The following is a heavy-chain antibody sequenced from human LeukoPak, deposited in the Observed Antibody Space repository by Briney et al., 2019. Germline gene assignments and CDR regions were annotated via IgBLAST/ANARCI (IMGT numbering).Heavy chain of an antibody. CDR2: IGTAGDT. V-gene: IGHV3-13*01. Sequence: PGGSLRLSCAASGFSFSSYDMHWVRQATGKGLECVSVIGTAGDTYYPGSVKGRFTISRENAKNSLYLQMNSMRVGDTAVYYCARGGDGYNWGYFDLWGRGTLVTVSS. D-gene: IGHD5-24*01. J-gene: IGHJ2*01. CDR3: ARGGDGYNWGYFDL. CDR1: GFSFSSYD.